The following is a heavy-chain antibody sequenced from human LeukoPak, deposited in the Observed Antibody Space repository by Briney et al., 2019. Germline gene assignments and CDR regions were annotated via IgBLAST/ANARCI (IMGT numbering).Heavy chain of an antibody. D-gene: IGHD2-2*01. CDR1: GFTFSSYW. CDR2: INSDGTFT. CDR3: LGYCSRSSCLDAFDI. Sequence: GGSLRLSCAASGFTFSSYWMHWVRQAPGKGLVWVSHINSDGTFTTYADSVKGRFTISRDNSKNTLYLQMNSLRAEDTAVYYALGYCSRSSCLDAFDIWGQGTMVTVSS. V-gene: IGHV3-74*01. J-gene: IGHJ3*02.